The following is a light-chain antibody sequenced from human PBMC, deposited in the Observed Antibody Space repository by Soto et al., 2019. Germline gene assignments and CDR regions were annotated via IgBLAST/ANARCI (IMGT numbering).Light chain of an antibody. V-gene: IGKV3-15*01. J-gene: IGKJ4*01. CDR2: DAS. CDR3: QQYNNWPLT. CDR1: QSISSN. Sequence: EIVMTQSPATLSVSPGERATLSCRASQSISSNLAWYQQNPGQAPRLLMYDASTRATGFAARFSGSGSGTEFTLTISSRRSEDFAVYYCQQYNNWPLTFGGGTKVEI.